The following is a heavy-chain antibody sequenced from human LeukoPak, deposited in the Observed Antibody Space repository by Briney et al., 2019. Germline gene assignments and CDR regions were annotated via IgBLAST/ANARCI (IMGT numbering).Heavy chain of an antibody. Sequence: GGALRLSCAASGFTFISYAMSWVRQAPGKGLEWVSPISGSGGSTYYADSVKGRFTITRDNTKNTLYLQMNSLRAEDTAVYYCATAHGEVDSWGQGTPVTVSS. D-gene: IGHD4-17*01. V-gene: IGHV3-23*01. CDR3: ATAHGEVDS. CDR2: ISGSGGST. CDR1: GFTFISYA. J-gene: IGHJ5*01.